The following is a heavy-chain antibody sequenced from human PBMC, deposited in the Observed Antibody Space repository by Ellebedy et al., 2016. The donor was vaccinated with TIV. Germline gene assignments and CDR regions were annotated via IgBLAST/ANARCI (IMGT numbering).Heavy chain of an antibody. Sequence: SETLSLTCTVSGVSISGGDYYWSWIRQSPGKGLEWIGYISHSGSTSYNPSLESRVTISIGTSKKQFSLNLTSVSAADTAVDYCARALSSSWFHCYFYGMDLWGQGTTVTVSS. CDR1: GVSISGGDYY. D-gene: IGHD6-13*01. V-gene: IGHV4-30-4*01. J-gene: IGHJ6*02. CDR2: ISHSGST. CDR3: ARALSSSWFHCYFYGMDL.